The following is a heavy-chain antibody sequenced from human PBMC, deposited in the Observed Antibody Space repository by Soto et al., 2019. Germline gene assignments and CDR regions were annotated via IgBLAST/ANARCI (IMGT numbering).Heavy chain of an antibody. CDR3: ARKLSGAVQGWAYGMDV. D-gene: IGHD1-26*01. CDR2: TNSGGST. Sequence: EVHLVESGGGLMQPGGSLRLSCAASGFTVSTYNMIWVRQPPVKGWGGVSVTNSGGSTQYADSVKGRFTVSRDNSKNTLYLQMSSLRDEDTAVYYCARKLSGAVQGWAYGMDVWGRGTTVTVSS. J-gene: IGHJ6*02. CDR1: GFTVSTYN. V-gene: IGHV3-53*02.